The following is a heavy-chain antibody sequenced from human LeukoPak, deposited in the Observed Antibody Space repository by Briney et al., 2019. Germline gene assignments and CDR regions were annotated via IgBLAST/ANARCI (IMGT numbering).Heavy chain of an antibody. D-gene: IGHD2-2*01. Sequence: SETLPVTRAVYGGSFSGYYWSWIRQPPGKELEWIGEINHSGSTNYNPSLKSRVTISVDTSKNQFSLKLSSVTAADTAVYYCARRKRSGCSSTSCLLNWFDPWGQ. J-gene: IGHJ5*02. CDR1: GGSFSGYY. V-gene: IGHV4-34*01. CDR3: ARRKRSGCSSTSCLLNWFDP. CDR2: INHSGST.